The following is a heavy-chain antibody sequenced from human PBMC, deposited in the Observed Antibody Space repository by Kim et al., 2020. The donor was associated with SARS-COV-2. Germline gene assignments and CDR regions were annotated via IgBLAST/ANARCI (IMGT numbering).Heavy chain of an antibody. D-gene: IGHD3-22*01. CDR3: ARGVQGFDSSGYFNY. Sequence: SETLSLTCAVYGGSLNGYYWSWIRQPPGKGLEWIGEVNHRGTTIYNPSLKSRVTLSVDTSKNQFSLNLNSVTAADTAVYYCARGVQGFDSSGYFNYWGQGTLVTVSS. CDR1: GGSLNGYY. J-gene: IGHJ4*02. CDR2: VNHRGTT. V-gene: IGHV4-34*01.